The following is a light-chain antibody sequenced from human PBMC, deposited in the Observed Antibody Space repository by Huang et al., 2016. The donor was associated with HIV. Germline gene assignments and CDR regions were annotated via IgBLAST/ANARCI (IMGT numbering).Light chain of an antibody. CDR1: QDINNR. CDR3: QQCYSFPYT. V-gene: IGKV1-16*01. Sequence: DIQMTQSPSSLSTSVGARVTITCRASQDINNRLAWYRQKPGKAPESLIYAASNLQSGVPSRFSGSGSGTYFTLAISSLQPEDFATYYCQQCYSFPYTFGQGTKLDI. J-gene: IGKJ2*01. CDR2: AAS.